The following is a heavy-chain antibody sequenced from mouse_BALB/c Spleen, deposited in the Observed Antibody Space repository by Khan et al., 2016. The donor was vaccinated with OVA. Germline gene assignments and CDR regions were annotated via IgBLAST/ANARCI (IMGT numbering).Heavy chain of an antibody. J-gene: IGHJ3*01. V-gene: IGHV1S135*01. Sequence: VQLQQSGPELMKPGASVKISCKASGYSFTTYYIHWVKQSHGKSLEWIGYIDPFNDDTNYNQKFKGKATLTVDKSSSTAYMHLSSLTSEDSAVYYCARHGRISWFAYWGQGTLVTVSA. CDR2: IDPFNDDT. CDR1: GYSFTTYY. D-gene: IGHD1-1*01. CDR3: ARHGRISWFAY.